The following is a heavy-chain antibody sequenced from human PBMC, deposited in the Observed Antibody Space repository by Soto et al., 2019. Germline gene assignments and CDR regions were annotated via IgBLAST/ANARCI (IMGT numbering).Heavy chain of an antibody. J-gene: IGHJ6*02. Sequence: QVQLVQSGSEVKKPGASVKVSCKASGYTFNRYGVSWVRQAPGQGLEWMGWISAYNANTNYAQNLQGRVTMTTDTSTSTAYMELRSLRSDDTAVYHCARDRIGRAGSGMDVWGQGTTVTVSS. V-gene: IGHV1-18*01. D-gene: IGHD2-15*01. CDR1: GYTFNRYG. CDR3: ARDRIGRAGSGMDV. CDR2: ISAYNANT.